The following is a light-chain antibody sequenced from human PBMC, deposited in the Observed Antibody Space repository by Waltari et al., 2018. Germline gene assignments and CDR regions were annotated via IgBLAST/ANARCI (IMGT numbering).Light chain of an antibody. CDR2: DVN. V-gene: IGLV2-14*03. Sequence: QSALTQPGSVSGSPGQSITISCTGTNNDVGAYNHLFWYRKYAGKEPKLIIYDVNKRPSGVSDRFSGSKSGLTASLTISGLQTEDEADYYCNSYTSTSTPYVFGTGTKVIVL. J-gene: IGLJ1*01. CDR1: NNDVGAYNH. CDR3: NSYTSTSTPYV.